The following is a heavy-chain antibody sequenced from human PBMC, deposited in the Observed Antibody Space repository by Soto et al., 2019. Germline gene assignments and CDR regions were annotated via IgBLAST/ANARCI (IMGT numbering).Heavy chain of an antibody. D-gene: IGHD3-22*01. CDR2: FDPEDGET. V-gene: IGHV1-24*01. CDR1: GYTLTELS. Sequence: GASVKVSCKVSGYTLTELSMHWVRQAPGRGLEWMGGFDPEDGETIYAQKFQGRVTMTEDTSTDTAYMELSSLRSEDTAVYYCATAYDSSVMGFWWGQGTLVTVSS. CDR3: ATAYDSSVMGFW. J-gene: IGHJ4*02.